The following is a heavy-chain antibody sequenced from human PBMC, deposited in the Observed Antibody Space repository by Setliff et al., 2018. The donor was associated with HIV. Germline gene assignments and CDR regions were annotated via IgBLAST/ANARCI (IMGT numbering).Heavy chain of an antibody. D-gene: IGHD4-17*01. J-gene: IGHJ1*01. Sequence: SLKISCKASGYSFTIYWIGWVRQMPGKGLEWMGVIYPGDSDTRYSPSFQGQVTISADKSITTAYVQWSSLKASDTAMYYCATWTRAETSENFQHWGQGTLVTVSS. V-gene: IGHV5-51*01. CDR2: IYPGDSDT. CDR1: GYSFTIYW. CDR3: ATWTRAETSENFQH.